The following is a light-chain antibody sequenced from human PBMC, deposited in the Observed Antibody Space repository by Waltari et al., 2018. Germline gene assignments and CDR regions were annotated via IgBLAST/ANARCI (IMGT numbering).Light chain of an antibody. J-gene: IGKJ1*01. Sequence: EIVLTQSPGTLSLSPGERATLSYWASQSVGRSLAWYQQKRGQAPRLLIYGASTRATGIPDRFSGSGSGTDFSLTISRLEPEDFAVYYCQHYVKLPVTFGQGTKVEIK. CDR3: QHYVKLPVT. V-gene: IGKV3-20*01. CDR2: GAS. CDR1: QSVGRS.